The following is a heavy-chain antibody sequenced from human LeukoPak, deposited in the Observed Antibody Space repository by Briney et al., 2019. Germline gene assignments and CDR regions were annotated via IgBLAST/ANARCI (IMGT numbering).Heavy chain of an antibody. D-gene: IGHD3-16*02. CDR2: IYYSGST. J-gene: IGHJ4*02. CDR3: VTFGGVIVSGEGY. Sequence: SETLSLTCTVSGYSISSGYYWGWIRQPPGKGLEWIGSIYYSGSTYYNPSLKSRVTISVDTSKNQFSLKLSSVTAADTAVYYCVTFGGVIVSGEGYWGQGTLVTVSS. CDR1: GYSISSGYY. V-gene: IGHV4-38-2*02.